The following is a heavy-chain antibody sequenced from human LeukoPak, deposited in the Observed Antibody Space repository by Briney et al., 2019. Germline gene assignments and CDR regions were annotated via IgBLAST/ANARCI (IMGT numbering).Heavy chain of an antibody. CDR1: GGSISSSSYY. J-gene: IGHJ4*02. Sequence: SETLSLTCTVSGGSISSSSYYWGWIRQPPGKGLEWIGSIYYSGSTYYNPSLKSRVTISVDTSKNQFSLKLSSVTAADTAVYYCASPYYYGSGSYYNAAGEYWGQGTLVTVSS. V-gene: IGHV4-39*01. CDR3: ASPYYYGSGSYYNAAGEY. D-gene: IGHD3-10*01. CDR2: IYYSGST.